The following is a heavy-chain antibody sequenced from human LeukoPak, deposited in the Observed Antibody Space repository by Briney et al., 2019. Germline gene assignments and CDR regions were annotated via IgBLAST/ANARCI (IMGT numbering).Heavy chain of an antibody. CDR3: IMYYYDSSGYYYFDY. CDR1: GFTFGDYA. V-gene: IGHV3-49*04. CDR2: IRSKAYGGTT. D-gene: IGHD3-22*01. Sequence: GGSLRLSCTASGFTFGDYAMSWVRQAPGKGLEWVGFIRSKAYGGTTEYAASVKGRFTISRDDSKSIAYLQMNSLKTEDTAVYYCIMYYYDSSGYYYFDYWGQGTLVTVSS. J-gene: IGHJ4*02.